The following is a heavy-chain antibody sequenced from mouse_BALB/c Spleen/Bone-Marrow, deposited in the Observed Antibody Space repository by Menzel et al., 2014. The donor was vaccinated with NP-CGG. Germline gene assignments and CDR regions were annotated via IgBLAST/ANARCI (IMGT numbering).Heavy chain of an antibody. CDR2: ISSGGGST. V-gene: IGHV5-12-1*01. CDR1: GFAFSSYD. CDR3: AREVLQDYFDY. J-gene: IGHJ2*01. D-gene: IGHD2-14*01. Sequence: EVQGVESGGGLVKPGGSLKLSCAASGFAFSSYDMSWVRQTPEKRLEWVAYISSGGGSTYYPDTVKGRFTISRDNAKNTLYLQMSSLKSEDTAMYYCAREVLQDYFDYWGQGTTLTVSS.